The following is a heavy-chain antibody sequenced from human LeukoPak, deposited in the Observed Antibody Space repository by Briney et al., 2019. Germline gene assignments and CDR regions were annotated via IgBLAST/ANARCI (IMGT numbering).Heavy chain of an antibody. CDR1: GFSFSSYW. V-gene: IGHV3-7*01. CDR2: IKQDGIER. CDR3: ARRRCTSTSCFADY. Sequence: PGGSLRLSCAASGFSFSSYWMSWVRQAPGKGLEWVSNIKQDGIERYYVDSVKGRFTISRDNAKNSLHLQMNSLRAEDTAVYYCARRRCTSTSCFADYWGQGNLVTVSS. J-gene: IGHJ4*02. D-gene: IGHD2-2*01.